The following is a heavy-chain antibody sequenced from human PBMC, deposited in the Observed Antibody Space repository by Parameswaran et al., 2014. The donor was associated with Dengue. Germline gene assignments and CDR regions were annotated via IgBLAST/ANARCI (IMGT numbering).Heavy chain of an antibody. CDR1: GGSISSGGYS. Sequence: TLSLTCAVSGGSISSGGYSWSWIRQPPGKGLEWIGYIYHSGSTYYNPSLKSRVTISVDRSKNQFSLKLSSVTAADTAVYYCARRGIAAAGTSQPLNYYYMDVWGKGTTVTVSS. J-gene: IGHJ6*03. CDR3: ARRGIAAAGTSQPLNYYYMDV. D-gene: IGHD6-13*01. CDR2: IYHSGST. V-gene: IGHV4-30-2*01.